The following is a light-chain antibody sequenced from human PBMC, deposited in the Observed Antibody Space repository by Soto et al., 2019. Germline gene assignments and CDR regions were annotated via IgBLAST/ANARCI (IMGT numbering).Light chain of an antibody. CDR1: SSDVGGYNY. V-gene: IGLV2-14*01. Sequence: QSVLTQPASVSGSPGQSITISCTGTSSDVGGYNYVSWYQQHPGKAPKLMIYDVSNRPSGVSNRFSGSKSGNTASLTISGLQAEDEADYYCMSFTSTLVVFGGGTKLTVL. CDR3: MSFTSTLVV. J-gene: IGLJ2*01. CDR2: DVS.